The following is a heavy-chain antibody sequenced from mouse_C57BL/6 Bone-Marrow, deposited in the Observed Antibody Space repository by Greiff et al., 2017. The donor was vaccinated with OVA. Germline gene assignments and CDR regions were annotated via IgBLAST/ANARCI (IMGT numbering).Heavy chain of an antibody. CDR3: VRQGPYGSSDMDY. CDR2: IRSKSNNYAT. V-gene: IGHV10-1*01. CDR1: GFSFNTYA. D-gene: IGHD1-1*01. J-gene: IGHJ2*01. Sequence: EVQLVESGGGLVQPKGSLKLSCAASGFSFNTYAMNWVRQAPGKGLEWVARIRSKSNNYATYYADSVKDRFTISRDDSESMLYLQMNNLKTEDTAMYYCVRQGPYGSSDMDYWGQGTTLTVSS.